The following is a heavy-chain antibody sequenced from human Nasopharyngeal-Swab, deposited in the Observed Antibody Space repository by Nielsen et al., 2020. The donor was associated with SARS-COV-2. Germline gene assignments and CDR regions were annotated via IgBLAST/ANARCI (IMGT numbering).Heavy chain of an antibody. CDR3: VRDKDGNPNWFDP. D-gene: IGHD5-24*01. CDR2: IYYSGST. V-gene: IGHV4-31*02. Sequence: WIRQPPGKGLEWIGYIYYSGSTYYNPSLKSRVTISGDTSKNQFSLKLSSVTAADTAMYHCVRDKDGNPNWFDPWGQGTLVTVSS. J-gene: IGHJ5*02.